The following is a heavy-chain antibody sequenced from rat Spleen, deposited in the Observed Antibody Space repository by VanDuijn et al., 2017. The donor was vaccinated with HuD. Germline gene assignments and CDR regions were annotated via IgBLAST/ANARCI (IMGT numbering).Heavy chain of an antibody. Sequence: EVQLVESGGGLVQPGRSMRLSCAASGFNFSSYYMAWVRQAPTKGLEWVASINTGGGNTYYRGSVKGRFIISRDNAKSTLYLQMDSLRSEDTATYYCVRLLGAPDWYFDFWGPGAMVTVSS. J-gene: IGHJ1*01. V-gene: IGHV5-25*01. CDR2: INTGGGNT. CDR1: GFNFSSYY. CDR3: VRLLGAPDWYFDF. D-gene: IGHD5-1*01.